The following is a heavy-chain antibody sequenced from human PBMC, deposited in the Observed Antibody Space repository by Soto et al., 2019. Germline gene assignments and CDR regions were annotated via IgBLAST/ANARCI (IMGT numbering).Heavy chain of an antibody. CDR1: GYSFTSYW. J-gene: IGHJ6*02. Sequence: PGESLKISCKGSGYSFTSYWISWVRQMPGKGLEWMGRIDPSDSCTNYSPSFQGHVTISADKSISTAYLQWSSLKASDTAMYYCAAPKQLSMGYYYGMDVWGQGTTVTV. CDR2: IDPSDSCT. D-gene: IGHD2-2*01. V-gene: IGHV5-10-1*01. CDR3: AAPKQLSMGYYYGMDV.